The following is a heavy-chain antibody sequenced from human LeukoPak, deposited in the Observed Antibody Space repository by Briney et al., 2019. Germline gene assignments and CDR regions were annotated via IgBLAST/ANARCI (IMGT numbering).Heavy chain of an antibody. CDR2: ISSSSSYI. Sequence: PGGSLRLSCAASGFTFSSYSMNWVRQAPGKGLEWVSFISSSSSYIYYADSVKGRFTISRDNAKNSLYLQMNSLRAEDTAVYYCAGGIAAAGGFDYWGQGTLVTVSS. V-gene: IGHV3-21*01. D-gene: IGHD6-13*01. J-gene: IGHJ4*02. CDR1: GFTFSSYS. CDR3: AGGIAAAGGFDY.